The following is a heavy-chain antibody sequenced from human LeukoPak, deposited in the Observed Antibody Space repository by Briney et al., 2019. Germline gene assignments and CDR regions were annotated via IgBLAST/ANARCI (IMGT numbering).Heavy chain of an antibody. Sequence: GGSLRLSCAASGFMFSRYDTHRVRQPIGRGLEWVSGIGTAGDPCYPDSVKGRFTISRDNSKNTLYLQMNSLSADDTALYYCAKAPSVGDGYNYWGYFDYWGQGTLVTVSS. CDR3: AKAPSVGDGYNYWGYFDY. CDR2: IGTAGDP. D-gene: IGHD5-24*01. J-gene: IGHJ4*02. V-gene: IGHV3-13*05. CDR1: GFMFSRYD.